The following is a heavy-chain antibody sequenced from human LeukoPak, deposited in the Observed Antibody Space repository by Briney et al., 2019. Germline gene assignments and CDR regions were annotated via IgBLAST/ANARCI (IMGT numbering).Heavy chain of an antibody. CDR2: IIPILGIA. Sequence: SVKVSCKASGGTFNNYAFSWVRQAPGQGLEWMGRIIPILGIANYAQKFQGRVTITADKSTSTAYMELSSLGSEDTAVYYCARDSVLGCGGDCYTHFDYWGQGTPVTVSS. CDR1: GGTFNNYA. V-gene: IGHV1-69*04. J-gene: IGHJ4*02. D-gene: IGHD2-21*02. CDR3: ARDSVLGCGGDCYTHFDY.